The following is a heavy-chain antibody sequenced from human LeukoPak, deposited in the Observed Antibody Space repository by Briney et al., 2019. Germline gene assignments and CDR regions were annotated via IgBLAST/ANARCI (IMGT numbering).Heavy chain of an antibody. Sequence: GGSLRLSCAASGFTFSSYGMHWVRQAPGKGLEWVAVIWYDGSNKYYADSVKGRFTISRDNSKNTLYLQMNSLRAEDTAVYYCARGVEEWELLGSGYWGQGTLVTVSS. D-gene: IGHD1-26*01. J-gene: IGHJ4*02. CDR1: GFTFSSYG. CDR2: IWYDGSNK. V-gene: IGHV3-33*01. CDR3: ARGVEEWELLGSGY.